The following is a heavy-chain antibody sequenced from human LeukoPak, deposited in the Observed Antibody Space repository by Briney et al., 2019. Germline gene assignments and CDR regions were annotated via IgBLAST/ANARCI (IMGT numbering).Heavy chain of an antibody. CDR3: AIEDRDYYDRNLN. CDR1: GGSFSGYY. V-gene: IGHV4-34*01. Sequence: SETLSLTCAVYGGSFSGYYWSWIRQPPGKGLEWIGEINHSGSTNYNPSLKSRVTISVDTSKNQFSLKLSSVTAADTAVYYCAIEDRDYYDRNLNWGQGTLVTVSS. CDR2: INHSGST. D-gene: IGHD3-22*01. J-gene: IGHJ4*02.